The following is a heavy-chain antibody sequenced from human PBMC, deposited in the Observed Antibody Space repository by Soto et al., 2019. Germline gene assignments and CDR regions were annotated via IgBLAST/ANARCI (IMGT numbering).Heavy chain of an antibody. J-gene: IGHJ6*02. Sequence: EVQLLESGGGLVQPGGSLRLSCAASGFTFSSNGMSWVRQAPGKGLEWVSGISGSGGTTNYADSVKGRFTISRDNSKNTLYLQMYSLRVEVTAVYYCAIDHCTVWGQGTTVTVS. CDR2: ISGSGGTT. V-gene: IGHV3-23*01. D-gene: IGHD2-8*01. CDR3: AIDHCTV. CDR1: GFTFSSNG.